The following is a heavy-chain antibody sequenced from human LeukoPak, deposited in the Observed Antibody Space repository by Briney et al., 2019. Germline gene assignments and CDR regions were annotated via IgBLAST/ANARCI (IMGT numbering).Heavy chain of an antibody. V-gene: IGHV3-23*01. CDR2: LSGSGDNT. J-gene: IGHJ4*02. CDR1: GFSFSSYV. Sequence: PGGSLRLSCAASGFSFSSYVINWVRQAPGKGLEWVSALSGSGDNTYYADSVKGRFTISRDNSKNTLYLQMNSLRAEDTAVYYCAKDAGYSSVYLSDYWGQGTLVTVSS. CDR3: AKDAGYSSVYLSDY. D-gene: IGHD6-19*01.